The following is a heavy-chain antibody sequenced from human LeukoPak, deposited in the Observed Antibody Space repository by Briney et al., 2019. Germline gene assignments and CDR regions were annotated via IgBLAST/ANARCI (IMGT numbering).Heavy chain of an antibody. CDR2: IYHSGST. CDR1: GGSIRSSNW. V-gene: IGHV4-4*02. CDR3: ARNSVAGTIFDY. J-gene: IGHJ4*02. Sequence: SETLSLTCAVSGGSIRSSNWWSWVRQPPGKGLEWIGEIYHSGSTNYNPSLKGRATISVDKSKNQFSLKLSSVTAADTAVYYCARNSVAGTIFDYWGQGTLVTVSS. D-gene: IGHD6-19*01.